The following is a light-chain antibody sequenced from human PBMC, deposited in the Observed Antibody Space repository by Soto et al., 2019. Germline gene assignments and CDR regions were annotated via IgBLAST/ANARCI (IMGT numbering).Light chain of an antibody. Sequence: QSALTQPPSVSGAPGQRVTISCSGSSSNIGAGHDVHWYQQLPGTAPKLLIYGNSNRPSGVPDRFSGSKSGTSASLAIAGLEAEDEADYYCQSYDTGLSGFYVFGTGTKLTVL. CDR2: GNS. CDR1: SSNIGAGHD. CDR3: QSYDTGLSGFYV. V-gene: IGLV1-40*01. J-gene: IGLJ1*01.